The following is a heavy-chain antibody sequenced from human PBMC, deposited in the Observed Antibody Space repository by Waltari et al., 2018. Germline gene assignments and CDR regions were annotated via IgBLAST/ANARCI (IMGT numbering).Heavy chain of an antibody. D-gene: IGHD1-26*01. V-gene: IGHV4-38-2*01. CDR2: IYHSGST. J-gene: IGHJ3*02. CDR1: GYSISSGYY. CDR3: GLERVGASGGAFDI. Sequence: QVQLQESGPGLVKPSETLSLTCAVSGYSISSGYYWGWIRQPPGKGLEWIGSIYHSGSTYYNPSLKSRVTISVDTSKNQFSLKLSSVTAADTAVYYCGLERVGASGGAFDIWGQGTMVTVSS.